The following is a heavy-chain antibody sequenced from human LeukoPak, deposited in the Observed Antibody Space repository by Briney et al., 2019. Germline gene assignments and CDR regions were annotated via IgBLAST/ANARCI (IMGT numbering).Heavy chain of an antibody. CDR3: ANLDSSGFSLDY. CDR1: GFTFSSYS. CDR2: ISSSSSYI. J-gene: IGHJ4*02. D-gene: IGHD3-22*01. V-gene: IGHV3-21*01. Sequence: GGSLRLSCAASGFTFSSYSMNWVRQAPGKGLEWVSSISSSSSYIYYADSVKGRFTISRDNAKNSLYLQMNSLRAEDTAVYYCANLDSSGFSLDYWGQGTLVTVSS.